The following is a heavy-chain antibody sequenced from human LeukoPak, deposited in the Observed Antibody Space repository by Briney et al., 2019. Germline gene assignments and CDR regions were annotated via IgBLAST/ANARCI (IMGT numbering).Heavy chain of an antibody. CDR3: ARAGQGYYYDTSAYYYDY. Sequence: ASVKVSCKASGYTFTNYGISWVRHAPGQRREWMGCISAYNGNPTSAQKLQGRVTMTTDTSTSTAYMELRSLTSDDTAVFFCARAGQGYYYDTSAYYYDYWGQGTLATVSS. V-gene: IGHV1-18*01. J-gene: IGHJ4*02. CDR2: ISAYNGNP. D-gene: IGHD3-22*01. CDR1: GYTFTNYG.